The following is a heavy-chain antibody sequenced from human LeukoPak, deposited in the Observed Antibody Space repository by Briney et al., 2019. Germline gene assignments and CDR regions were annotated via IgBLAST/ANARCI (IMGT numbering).Heavy chain of an antibody. CDR3: VRGPYGSSISNWFDP. CDR2: MYTSGST. CDR1: GGSISSGSYY. D-gene: IGHD3-10*01. J-gene: IGHJ5*02. Sequence: SETLSLTCTVSGGSISSGSYYWSWIRQPAGKGLEWIGRMYTSGSTNYNPSLKSRVTISVDPSKNQFSLKLRSVTAADTAVYYCVRGPYGSSISNWFDPWGQGILVTVSS. V-gene: IGHV4-61*02.